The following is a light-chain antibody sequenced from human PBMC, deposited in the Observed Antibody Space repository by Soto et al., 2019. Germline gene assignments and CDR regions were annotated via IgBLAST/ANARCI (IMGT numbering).Light chain of an antibody. V-gene: IGLV2-23*01. CDR2: EGS. Sequence: QSVLTQPASVSGSPGQSITISCAGTSIDIGCYNLVSWSQQHPGKAHKLMIYEGSKRPSGVSNRFAGSKSGTTAYLTTPGLPAEDEADYYCCSYGAVSTSYVFGTGTQVPVL. CDR3: CSYGAVSTSYV. J-gene: IGLJ1*01. CDR1: SIDIGCYNL.